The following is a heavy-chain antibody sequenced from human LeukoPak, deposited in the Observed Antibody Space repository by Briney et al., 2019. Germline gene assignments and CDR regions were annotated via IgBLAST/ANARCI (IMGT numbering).Heavy chain of an antibody. CDR3: AREDSSVSDDAFDI. CDR2: IYYSGST. V-gene: IGHV4-4*08. Sequence: SETLSLTCTVSGGSISSYYWSWIRQPPGKGLEWIGYIYYSGSTNYNPSLKSRVTISVDTSKNQFSLRLNSVTAADTAVYYCAREDSSVSDDAFDIWGQGTMVTVSS. CDR1: GGSISSYY. J-gene: IGHJ3*02. D-gene: IGHD3-22*01.